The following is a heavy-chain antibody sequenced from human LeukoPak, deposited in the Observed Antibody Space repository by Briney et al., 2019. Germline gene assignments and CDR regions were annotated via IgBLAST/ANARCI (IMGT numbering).Heavy chain of an antibody. V-gene: IGHV1-2*02. CDR3: ARDQLGWSVVDGVVAASPRYYAMDV. CDR1: GYTSTGYY. J-gene: IGHJ6*02. CDR2: INRNRGGA. D-gene: IGHD2-15*01. Sequence: ASVKVSCKASGYTSTGYYVHWVRQAPGQRREWLGWINRNRGGANYAQKLQGGVTMTRDTSTRTAYMCLSRPRSDATAVYYCARDQLGWSVVDGVVAASPRYYAMDVWGQGTTVTVSS.